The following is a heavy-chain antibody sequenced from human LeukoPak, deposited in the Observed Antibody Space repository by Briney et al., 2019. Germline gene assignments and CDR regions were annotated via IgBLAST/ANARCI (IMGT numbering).Heavy chain of an antibody. CDR3: ARDFGQLVGGPGY. V-gene: IGHV3-21*01. CDR2: ISRAGESI. D-gene: IGHD6-6*01. CDR1: GFNFNTYS. Sequence: GGSLRLSCEASGFNFNTYSMAGVRQAPGKGLEWVSIISRAGESIFYADSVKGRFTISRDNSKNTLYLQMNSLRAEDTAVYYCARDFGQLVGGPGYWGQGTLVTVSS. J-gene: IGHJ4*02.